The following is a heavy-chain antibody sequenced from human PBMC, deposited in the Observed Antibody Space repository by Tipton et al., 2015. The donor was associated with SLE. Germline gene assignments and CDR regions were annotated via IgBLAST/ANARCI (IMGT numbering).Heavy chain of an antibody. Sequence: TLSLTCAVYGESFSGYYWSWIRQPPGKGLEWIGEINHSGSTNYNPSLKSRVTISVDTSKNQFSLKLSSVTAADTAVYYCARDRSGYLGWGPGTLVTVSS. D-gene: IGHD3-22*01. J-gene: IGHJ4*02. CDR2: INHSGST. CDR3: ARDRSGYLG. V-gene: IGHV4-34*01. CDR1: GESFSGYY.